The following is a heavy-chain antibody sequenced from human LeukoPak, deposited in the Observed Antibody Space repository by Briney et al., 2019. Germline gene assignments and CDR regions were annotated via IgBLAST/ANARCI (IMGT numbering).Heavy chain of an antibody. CDR2: IYYSGST. D-gene: IGHD4-17*01. CDR3: ARGSRGYGDYAY. V-gene: IGHV4-31*03. Sequence: SQTLSLTCTVSGGSISSGGYYWSWIRQHPGKGLEWIGYIYYSGSTYYNPSLKSRVTISVDTSKNQFSLKLSSVTAADTAVYYCARGSRGYGDYAYWGQGTLVTVSS. CDR1: GGSISSGGYY. J-gene: IGHJ4*02.